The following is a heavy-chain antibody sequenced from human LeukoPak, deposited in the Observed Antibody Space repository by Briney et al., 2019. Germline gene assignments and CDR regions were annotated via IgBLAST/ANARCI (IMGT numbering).Heavy chain of an antibody. CDR3: AREQSGTRGWYTVDY. V-gene: IGHV3-23*01. D-gene: IGHD6-19*01. CDR2: IRGNSERT. Sequence: PGGSLRLSCAASGFTFSSYAITWVRQAPGKGLEWVSAIRGNSERTYYADSVRGRFTISRDNSRDTVYLQISSLRVEDTAVYYCAREQSGTRGWYTVDYWGQGILVAVSS. J-gene: IGHJ4*02. CDR1: GFTFSSYA.